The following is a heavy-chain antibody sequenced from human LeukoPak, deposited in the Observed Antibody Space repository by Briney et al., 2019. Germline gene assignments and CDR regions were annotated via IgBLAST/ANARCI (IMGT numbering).Heavy chain of an antibody. J-gene: IGHJ4*02. CDR3: ARGWNGFDY. V-gene: IGHV3-7*05. CDR1: GFNFNLFW. D-gene: IGHD1-1*01. Sequence: GGSLRLSCAASGFNFNLFWMTWVRLAPGKGMQWVANIKQDGSEKYYVDSVKGRFTISRDDAKKTLYLQMNSLRAEDTAVYYCARGWNGFDYWGQGTLVTVSS. CDR2: IKQDGSEK.